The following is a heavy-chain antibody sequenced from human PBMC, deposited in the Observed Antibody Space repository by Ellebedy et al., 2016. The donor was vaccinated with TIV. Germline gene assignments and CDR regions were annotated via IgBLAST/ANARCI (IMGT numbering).Heavy chain of an antibody. J-gene: IGHJ4*02. V-gene: IGHV1-3*01. Sequence: AASVKVSCKASGYTFNRYDIHWVRQAPGQRLEWIGWINADNSRTKYSENFQGRVTVTRDTSAITAYMELTSLRSEDTALYYCATQPAARLGLLGDNWGQGTLVTVSS. CDR2: INADNSRT. D-gene: IGHD2-2*01. CDR1: GYTFNRYD. CDR3: ATQPAARLGLLGDN.